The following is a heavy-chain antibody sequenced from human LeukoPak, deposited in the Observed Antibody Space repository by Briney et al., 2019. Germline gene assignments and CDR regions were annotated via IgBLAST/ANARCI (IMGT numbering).Heavy chain of an antibody. J-gene: IGHJ4*02. CDR3: ARDPSMIRGENTPYFDY. D-gene: IGHD3-10*01. V-gene: IGHV3-23*01. CDR1: GFTFSISA. Sequence: PGGSLRLSCAASGFTFSISAMSWVRQAPGKGLEWVSGISDSGGSTFYADSVKGRFTISRDNSKNTLYLQMNSLRSEDTAVYYCARDPSMIRGENTPYFDYWGQGTLVTVSS. CDR2: ISDSGGST.